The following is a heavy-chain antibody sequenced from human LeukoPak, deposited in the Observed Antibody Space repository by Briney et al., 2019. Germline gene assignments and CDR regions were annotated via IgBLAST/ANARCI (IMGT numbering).Heavy chain of an antibody. CDR2: ISGSGGST. J-gene: IGHJ6*03. CDR1: GFTFSSYA. D-gene: IGHD3-16*01. CDR3: AKGGGGRLIYYYYMDV. V-gene: IGHV3-23*01. Sequence: GGSLRLSCAASGFTFSSYAMSWVRQAPGKGLEWVSAISGSGGSTYYADSVKGRFTISRDNSKNTLYLQMNSLRAEDMALYYCAKGGGGRLIYYYYMDVWGKGTTVTVSS.